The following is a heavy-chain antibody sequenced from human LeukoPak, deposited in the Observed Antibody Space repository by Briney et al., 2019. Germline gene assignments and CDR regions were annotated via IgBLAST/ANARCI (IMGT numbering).Heavy chain of an antibody. CDR3: ARVRGGGPDAFDI. Sequence: SVKVSCKASGGTVSSYAISWVRQAPGQGLEWMGRIILIFGIANYAQKFQGRVTITADKSTSTAYMELSSLRSEDTAVYYCARVRGGGPDAFDIWGQGTMVTVSS. V-gene: IGHV1-69*04. J-gene: IGHJ3*02. CDR1: GGTVSSYA. D-gene: IGHD2-15*01. CDR2: IILIFGIA.